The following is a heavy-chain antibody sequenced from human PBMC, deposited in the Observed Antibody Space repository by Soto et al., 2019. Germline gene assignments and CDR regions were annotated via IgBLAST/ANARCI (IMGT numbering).Heavy chain of an antibody. CDR3: TREGYCSSTSCYASYYYYYYMDV. CDR2: IRSKANSYAT. J-gene: IGHJ6*03. Sequence: GGSLRLSCAASGFTFSGSAMHWVRQASGKGLEWVGRIRSKANSYATAYAASVKGRFTISREDSKNTAYLQMNSLKTEDTAVYYCTREGYCSSTSCYASYYYYYYMDVWGKGTTVTVSS. V-gene: IGHV3-73*01. D-gene: IGHD2-2*01. CDR1: GFTFSGSA.